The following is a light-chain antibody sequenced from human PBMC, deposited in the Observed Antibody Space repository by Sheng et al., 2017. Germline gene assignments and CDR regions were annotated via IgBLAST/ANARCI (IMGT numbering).Light chain of an antibody. CDR1: NIGSTS. CDR2: DNR. J-gene: IGLJ2*01. CDR3: QIWDGSTFHVL. Sequence: SYVLTQPPSVSVAPGQTARITCGGDNIGSTSVNWYQQKPGQAPVLVVYDNRVRPSGVPERFSGSNFGRTATLTISRVEAGDEADYFCQIWDGSTFHVLFGGGTKLTVL. V-gene: IGLV3-21*02.